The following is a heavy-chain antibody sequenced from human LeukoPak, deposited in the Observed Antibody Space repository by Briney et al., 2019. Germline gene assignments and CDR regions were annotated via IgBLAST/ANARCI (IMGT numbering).Heavy chain of an antibody. CDR2: ISSSGTTI. CDR1: GFTFSSYW. CDR3: ATKRAVRGDY. J-gene: IGHJ4*02. V-gene: IGHV3-48*04. Sequence: GGSLRLSCAASGFTFSSYWMTWVRQAPGKGLEWVSYISSSGTTIYYADSVKGRFTISRDNAKNSLYLQMNSLRAEDTAIYYCATKRAVRGDYWGQGTLVTVSS. D-gene: IGHD3-10*01.